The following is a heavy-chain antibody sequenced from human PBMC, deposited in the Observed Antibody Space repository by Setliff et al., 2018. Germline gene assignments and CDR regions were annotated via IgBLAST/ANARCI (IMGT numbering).Heavy chain of an antibody. CDR2: LHTSGTT. D-gene: IGHD1-26*01. V-gene: IGHV4-61*02. J-gene: IGHJ4*02. CDR3: ARDNTIVGATDY. Sequence: PSETLSLTCAVSGGSITSGSYYWSWIRQPAGEGLEWIGRLHTSGTTVYNPSLKGRVTISADTSTNHFSLKLTSVTAADTAVYYCARDNTIVGATDYWGQGALVT. CDR1: GGSITSGSYY.